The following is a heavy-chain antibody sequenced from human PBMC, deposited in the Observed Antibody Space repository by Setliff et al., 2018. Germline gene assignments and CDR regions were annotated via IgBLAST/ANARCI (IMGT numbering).Heavy chain of an antibody. J-gene: IGHJ4*02. CDR2: IYPGDSDT. CDR3: ARQGCSSTSCHSIDY. D-gene: IGHD2-2*01. V-gene: IGHV5-51*01. Sequence: PGESLKISCRGSGYTFSDYWIGWVRQMPGKGLERMGIIYPGDSDTRYSPSFQGQVTISADKSISTAYLQWSSLKASDTAMYYCARQGCSSTSCHSIDYWGQGTLVTVSS. CDR1: GYTFSDYW.